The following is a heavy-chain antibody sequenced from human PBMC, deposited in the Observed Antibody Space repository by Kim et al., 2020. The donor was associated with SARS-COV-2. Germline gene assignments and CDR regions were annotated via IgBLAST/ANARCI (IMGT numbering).Heavy chain of an antibody. CDR2: ISSSGSTI. Sequence: GGSLRLSCAASGFNFGSYEMTWVRQAPGKGLEWVSYISSSGSTIYYADSVKGRFTISRDNAKNSLYLQMNSLRAEDTAVYYCARALWDGYNYHPFDYWGQGTLVTVSS. CDR3: ARALWDGYNYHPFDY. CDR1: GFNFGSYE. V-gene: IGHV3-48*03. J-gene: IGHJ4*02. D-gene: IGHD5-12*01.